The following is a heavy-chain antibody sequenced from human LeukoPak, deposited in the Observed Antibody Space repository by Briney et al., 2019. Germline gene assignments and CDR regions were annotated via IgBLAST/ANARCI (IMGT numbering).Heavy chain of an antibody. V-gene: IGHV3-23*01. Sequence: GGSLRLSCAASGFTFSSYAMSWVRQAPGKGLEWVSTVSGGGGTTYYADSVKGRFTISRDNSKNTLFLQMNSLRAEDTAIYYCAKDMGYCSSATCYGLDYWGQGTLVTVSS. D-gene: IGHD2-2*01. CDR2: VSGGGGTT. J-gene: IGHJ4*02. CDR1: GFTFSSYA. CDR3: AKDMGYCSSATCYGLDY.